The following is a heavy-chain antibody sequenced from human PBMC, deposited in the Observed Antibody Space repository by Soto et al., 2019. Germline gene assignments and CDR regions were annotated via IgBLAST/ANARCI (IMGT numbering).Heavy chain of an antibody. CDR1: GFTFSSYW. CDR2: IKQDGSEK. J-gene: IGHJ6*02. Sequence: GGSLRLSCAASGFTFSSYWMSWVRQAPGKGLEWVANIKQDGSEKYYVDSVKGRFTISRDNAKNSLYLQMNSLRAEDTAVYYCATRGYSYGMLYYYYGMDVWGQGTTVTVSS. D-gene: IGHD5-18*01. CDR3: ATRGYSYGMLYYYYGMDV. V-gene: IGHV3-7*01.